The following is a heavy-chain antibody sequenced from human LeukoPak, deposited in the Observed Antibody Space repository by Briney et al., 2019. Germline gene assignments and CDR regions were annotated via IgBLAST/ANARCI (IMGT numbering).Heavy chain of an antibody. J-gene: IGHJ4*02. CDR3: ASGPYPAAGTDHQFDY. CDR1: GASISSYY. CDR2: IYYSGST. Sequence: SETLSLTCTVSGASISSYYWSWIRQPPGKGLEWIGYIYYSGSTHYNPSLKSRVTISVDTSKNQFSLKVTSVTAADTAVYYCASGPYPAAGTDHQFDYWGQGTHVTVFS. D-gene: IGHD6-13*01. V-gene: IGHV4-59*01.